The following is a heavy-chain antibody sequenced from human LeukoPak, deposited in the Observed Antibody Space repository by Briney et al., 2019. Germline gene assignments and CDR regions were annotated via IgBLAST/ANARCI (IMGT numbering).Heavy chain of an antibody. CDR2: THSRGGST. D-gene: IGHD2-2*01. J-gene: IGHJ4*02. CDR3: ASDTPNAWDY. CDR1: GFTINNYA. V-gene: IGHV3-64*01. Sequence: GGSLRLSCTAFGFTINNYAMHWVRQAPGKGLEIVSTTHSRGGSTDYANSVKGRFTISRDNSKNTLDLQMGSLRAEDMAVYYCASDTPNAWDYWGQGTLVTVSS.